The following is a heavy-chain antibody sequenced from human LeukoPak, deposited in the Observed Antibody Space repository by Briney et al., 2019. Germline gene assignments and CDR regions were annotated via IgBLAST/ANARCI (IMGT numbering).Heavy chain of an antibody. CDR2: ISYDGSNK. CDR1: GFTFGDYA. V-gene: IGHV3-30*04. D-gene: IGHD5-24*01. CDR3: AKGSSRWLQLGNAFDI. J-gene: IGHJ3*02. Sequence: GGSLRLSCTASGFTFGDYAMSWVRQAPGKGLEWVAVISYDGSNKYYADSVKGRFTISRDNSKNTLYLQMNSLRAEDTAVYYCAKGSSRWLQLGNAFDIWGQGTMVTVSS.